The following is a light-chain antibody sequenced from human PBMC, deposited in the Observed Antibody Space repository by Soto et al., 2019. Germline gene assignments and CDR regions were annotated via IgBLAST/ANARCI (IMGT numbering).Light chain of an antibody. J-gene: IGLJ3*02. CDR3: ALSLGAEWV. CDR1: SGSVSTNYY. CDR2: RTN. V-gene: IGLV8-61*01. Sequence: QTVVTQEPSFSVSPGGTVTLTCGLTSGSVSTNYYPSWYQQAPGQAPRTLMYRTNTRSSGVPDRFSGSILGNKAALTITGAQADDESDYYCALSLGAEWVFGGGTKLTVL.